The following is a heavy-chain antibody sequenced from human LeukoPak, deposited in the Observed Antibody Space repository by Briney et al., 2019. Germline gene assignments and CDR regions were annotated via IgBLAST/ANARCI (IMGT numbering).Heavy chain of an antibody. CDR2: IYYSGST. V-gene: IGHV4-39*07. CDR3: ARGRITIFGVVIDFDY. D-gene: IGHD3-3*01. Sequence: SETLSLTCTVSGGSISSSSYYWGWIRQPPGKGLEWIGSIYYSGSTYYNPSLKSRVTISVDTSKNQFSLKLSSVTAADTAVYYCARGRITIFGVVIDFDYWGQGTLVTVSS. J-gene: IGHJ4*02. CDR1: GGSISSSSYY.